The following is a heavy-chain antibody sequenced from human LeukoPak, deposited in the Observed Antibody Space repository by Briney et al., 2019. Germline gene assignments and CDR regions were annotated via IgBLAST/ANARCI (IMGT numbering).Heavy chain of an antibody. CDR1: GYTFSDYY. Sequence: GASVKVSCKASGYTFSDYYMHWVRQAPGQGLEWMGVINPSGGSTRYAQKFQGRVTMTRDMSTSTADMELSSLRSEDTAVYYCARDGCSSTTNCDENNWFDPWGQGTLVIVSS. CDR2: INPSGGST. D-gene: IGHD2/OR15-2a*01. J-gene: IGHJ5*02. V-gene: IGHV1-46*01. CDR3: ARDGCSSTTNCDENNWFDP.